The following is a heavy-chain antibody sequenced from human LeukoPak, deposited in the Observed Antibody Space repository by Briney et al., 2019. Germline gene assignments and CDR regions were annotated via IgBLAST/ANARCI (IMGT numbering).Heavy chain of an antibody. Sequence: GGSLRLSCAASGFTFSSYSMDWVRQAPGKGLEWVSSIGSSSSYIYHTDSVKGRFTISRDNAKNSLYLQMNSLRAEDTAVYYCSRNVPAAGTDWYFDLWGRGTLVTVSS. CDR1: GFTFSSYS. CDR3: SRNVPAAGTDWYFDL. CDR2: IGSSSSYI. D-gene: IGHD6-13*01. J-gene: IGHJ2*01. V-gene: IGHV3-21*01.